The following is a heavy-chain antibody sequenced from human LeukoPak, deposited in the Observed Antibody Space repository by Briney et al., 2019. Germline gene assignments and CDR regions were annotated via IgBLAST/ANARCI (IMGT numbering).Heavy chain of an antibody. V-gene: IGHV3-11*01. CDR1: GFTFSDYY. D-gene: IGHD4-23*01. J-gene: IGHJ4*02. CDR2: ISSSGSTI. Sequence: GGSLRLSCAASGFTFSDYYMSWIRQAPGKGLEWVSYISSSGSTIYYADSVKGRFTISRDNSKNSLYLQMNSLRIEDTALYYCAKSGNGHAHFDYWGQGTLVTVSS. CDR3: AKSGNGHAHFDY.